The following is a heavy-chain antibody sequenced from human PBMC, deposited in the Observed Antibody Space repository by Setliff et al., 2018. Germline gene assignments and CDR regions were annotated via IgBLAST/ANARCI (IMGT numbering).Heavy chain of an antibody. J-gene: IGHJ3*02. CDR2: KSNRGDT. Sequence: SLTCTVSGGSIGSSFWNWIRQSPGEGLEWIGYKSNRGDTNSNPSLRSRLTMSVDTSKSQFSLNLTSVTAADTALYYCRQAVVGRDVFDIWGQGTVVTVSS. CDR1: GGSIGSSF. CDR3: RQAVVGRDVFDI. D-gene: IGHD1-1*01. V-gene: IGHV4-59*01.